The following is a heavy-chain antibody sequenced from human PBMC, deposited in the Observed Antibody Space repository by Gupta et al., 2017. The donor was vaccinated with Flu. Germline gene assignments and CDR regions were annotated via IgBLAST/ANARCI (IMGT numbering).Heavy chain of an antibody. D-gene: IGHD2-2*01. J-gene: IGHJ6*03. CDR2: IASDGSHK. V-gene: IGHV3-30*18. CDR3: AKDGPWSASCPYYCYYMDV. CDR1: GCTFSSYG. Sequence: QMQLVESGGGVVQFGTSLRLSCAASGCTFSSYGMQWVRQHPGKGLEWVADIASDGSHKDYADSVRGLFTISRDNSNNTLSLEMDSLRVDDTAVYYCAKDGPWSASCPYYCYYMDVLGKGTTVTVSS.